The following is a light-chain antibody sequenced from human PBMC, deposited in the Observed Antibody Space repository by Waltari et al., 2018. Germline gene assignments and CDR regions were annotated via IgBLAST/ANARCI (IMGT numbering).Light chain of an antibody. Sequence: IKLTQSPSSLSASVGDRVTITCRARQGISSYLAWYQQKPGTAPNLLIYAAFTLQSGVPSRFSGSGSGTDFTLTISSLQPEDFATYYCQQFNTYPLTFGQGTRLEIK. CDR2: AAF. CDR3: QQFNTYPLT. V-gene: IGKV1-9*01. CDR1: QGISSY. J-gene: IGKJ5*01.